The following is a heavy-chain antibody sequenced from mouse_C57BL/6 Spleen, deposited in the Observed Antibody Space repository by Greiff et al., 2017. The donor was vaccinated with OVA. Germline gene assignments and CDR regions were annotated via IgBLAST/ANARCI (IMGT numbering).Heavy chain of an antibody. CDR1: GYTFTSYW. V-gene: IGHV1-52*01. J-gene: IGHJ3*01. CDR3: AREGSSAWFAY. CDR2: IDPSDSET. Sequence: QVQLQQPGAELVRPGSSVKLSCKASGYTFTSYWMHWVKQRPIQGLEWIGNIDPSDSETHYNQKFKDKATLTVDKSSSTAYMQLSSLTSEDSAVYYCAREGSSAWFAYWGQGTLVTVSA. D-gene: IGHD1-1*01.